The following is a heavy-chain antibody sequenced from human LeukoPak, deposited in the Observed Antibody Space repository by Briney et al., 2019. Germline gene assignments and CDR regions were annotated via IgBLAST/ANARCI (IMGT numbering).Heavy chain of an antibody. CDR1: GFTESSYY. Sequence: GGSLRLSCAASGFTESSYYMSWVRQAPGKGLEWVSVIYSGGSTYYADSVKGRFTISRDNSKNTLHLQMNSLRAEDTAVYYCARHVRRANWGTLIDYWGQGTLVTVSS. V-gene: IGHV3-53*01. CDR3: ARHVRRANWGTLIDY. D-gene: IGHD7-27*01. CDR2: IYSGGST. J-gene: IGHJ4*02.